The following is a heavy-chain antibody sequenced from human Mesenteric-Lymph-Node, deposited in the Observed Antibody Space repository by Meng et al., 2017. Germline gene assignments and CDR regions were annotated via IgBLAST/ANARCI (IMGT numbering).Heavy chain of an antibody. Sequence: QVHLQDAGPGLVKPSDTLSLTCAVSGYSISSTNWWGWIRQPPGKGLEWIGYIYYSGSTSYNPSLKSRVTMSVDTSKNQFSLNLNSVTAVDTAVYYCARNVPGTSAYYDWGQGTLVTVSS. D-gene: IGHD3-22*01. CDR2: IYYSGST. CDR3: ARNVPGTSAYYD. J-gene: IGHJ4*02. V-gene: IGHV4-28*01. CDR1: GYSISSTNW.